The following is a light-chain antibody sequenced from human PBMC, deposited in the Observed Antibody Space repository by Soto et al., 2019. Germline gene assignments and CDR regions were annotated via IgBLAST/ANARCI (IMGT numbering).Light chain of an antibody. CDR1: QTVSSSY. V-gene: IGKV3-20*01. J-gene: IGKJ2*01. CDR2: DTF. CDR3: HQYSGPPYT. Sequence: EIVLTQSPGTLSLSPGERVTLSCRASQTVSSSYFGWFQQRPGQAPRLLIYDTFYRATGIPDRFSASGSGTDCTLTISRQEPQDFAVYYCHQYSGPPYTVGQGTKLEI.